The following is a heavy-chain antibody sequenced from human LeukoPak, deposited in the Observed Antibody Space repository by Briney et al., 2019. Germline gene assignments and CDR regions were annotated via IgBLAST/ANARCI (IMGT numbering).Heavy chain of an antibody. CDR2: FSYSGST. V-gene: IGHV4-59*02. D-gene: IGHD5-12*01. CDR3: ARGPLDSGYTYFDY. CDR1: GASVSSYY. Sequence: SETLSLTCTVSGASVSSYYWSWIRQPPGKGPEWIGYFSYSGSTNYNPSLKSRVTISVDTSKNQFSLNLSSVAAADTAVYYCARGPLDSGYTYFDYWGQGTLVSVAS. J-gene: IGHJ4*02.